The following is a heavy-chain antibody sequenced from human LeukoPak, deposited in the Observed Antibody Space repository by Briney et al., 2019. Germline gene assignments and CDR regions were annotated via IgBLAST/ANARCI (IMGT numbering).Heavy chain of an antibody. CDR2: IKQDGSEK. V-gene: IGHV3-7*01. J-gene: IGHJ6*03. D-gene: IGHD5-18*01. CDR3: AREGRGYSPYYYYMDV. Sequence: TGGSLRLSCAASGFTFSSYWMSWVRQAPGKGLEWVANIKQDGSEKYYVDSVKGRLTISRDNAKNSLYLQMNSLRAEDTAVYYCAREGRGYSPYYYYMDVWGKGTTVTVSS. CDR1: GFTFSSYW.